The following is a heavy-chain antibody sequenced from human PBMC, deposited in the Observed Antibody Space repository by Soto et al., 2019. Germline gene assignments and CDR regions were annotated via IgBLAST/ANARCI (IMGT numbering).Heavy chain of an antibody. J-gene: IGHJ4*02. V-gene: IGHV3-53*01. CDR3: ARICFASGGGFDY. CDR2: IYSGGST. D-gene: IGHD2-15*01. Sequence: EVPLVESGGGLIQPGGSLRLSCAASGFTVSSNYMSWVRQAPGKGLEWVSVIYSGGSTYYADSVKGRFTTSRDNSKTTLYLQMKSLSTEDTGVYYCARICFASGGGFDYWGQGTLVTVSS. CDR1: GFTVSSNY.